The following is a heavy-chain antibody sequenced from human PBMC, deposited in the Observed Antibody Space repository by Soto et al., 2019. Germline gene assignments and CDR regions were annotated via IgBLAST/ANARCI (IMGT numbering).Heavy chain of an antibody. V-gene: IGHV4-59*01. J-gene: IGHJ4*02. D-gene: IGHD3-10*01. Sequence: PSETLSLTCTVSGGSIISYYWSWIRQPPGKGLEWIGYIYYSGSTNYNPSLKSRVTISVDTSKNQFSLKLSSVTAADTPVYYCARTYGSALAYWGQGTLVPVSS. CDR3: ARTYGSALAY. CDR2: IYYSGST. CDR1: GGSIISYY.